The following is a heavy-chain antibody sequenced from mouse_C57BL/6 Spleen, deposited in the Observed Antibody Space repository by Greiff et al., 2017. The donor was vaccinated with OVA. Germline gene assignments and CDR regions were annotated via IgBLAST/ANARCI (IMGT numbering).Heavy chain of an antibody. CDR3: ARGAGWYFDV. J-gene: IGHJ1*03. V-gene: IGHV5-17*01. CDR2: ISSGSSTI. CDR1: GFTFSDYG. Sequence: EVKLMESGGGLVKPGGSLKLSCAASGFTFSDYGMHWVRQAPEKGLEWVAYISSGSSTIYYADTVKGRFTISRDNAKNTLFLQMTSLRSEDTAMYYCARGAGWYFDVWGTGTTVTVSS. D-gene: IGHD3-3*01.